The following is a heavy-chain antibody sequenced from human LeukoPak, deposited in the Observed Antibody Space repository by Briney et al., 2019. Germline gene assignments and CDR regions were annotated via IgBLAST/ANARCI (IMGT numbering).Heavy chain of an antibody. V-gene: IGHV1-46*01. Sequence: EASVKVSCKASGYTFTSYWIRWVRQALGQGLEWMGLINPDGGSTAYAHRFQGRVIMTRDTSTSTAYMDLSSLRSEDTAVYHCARAPRNSSTMLDYWGQGTLVTVSS. CDR1: GYTFTSYW. J-gene: IGHJ4*02. CDR3: ARAPRNSSTMLDY. CDR2: INPDGGST. D-gene: IGHD1-14*01.